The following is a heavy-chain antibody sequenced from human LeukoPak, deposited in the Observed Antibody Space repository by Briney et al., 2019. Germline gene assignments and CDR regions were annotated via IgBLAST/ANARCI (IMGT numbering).Heavy chain of an antibody. CDR2: IFFSGSA. CDR1: GYSISSGYY. V-gene: IGHV4-38-2*02. D-gene: IGHD2-21*02. J-gene: IGHJ4*02. CDR3: ARDQAYCGGDCYFDF. Sequence: PSETLSLTCAVSGYSISSGYYWGWIRQPPGKGLEWIGSIFFSGSAYYNPSLTSRVTISLDTSKNQFSLKLRSVTAADTAVYYCARDQAYCGGDCYFDFWGQGTLVTVSS.